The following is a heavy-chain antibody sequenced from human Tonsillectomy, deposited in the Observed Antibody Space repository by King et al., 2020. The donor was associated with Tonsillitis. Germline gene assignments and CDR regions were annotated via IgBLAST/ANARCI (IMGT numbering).Heavy chain of an antibody. J-gene: IGHJ5*02. V-gene: IGHV5-10-1*03. CDR3: ARSFTSSFWNWFDP. D-gene: IGHD6-13*01. Sequence: VQLVESGAEVKKPGESLRISCKGSGYSFTSYWISWVRQLPGKGLEWMGKIDPSDSYTNYSPSFQGHVTISADKSISTAYLQWSSLEASDTAMYYCARSFTSSFWNWFDPWGQGTLVTVSS. CDR2: IDPSDSYT. CDR1: GYSFTSYW.